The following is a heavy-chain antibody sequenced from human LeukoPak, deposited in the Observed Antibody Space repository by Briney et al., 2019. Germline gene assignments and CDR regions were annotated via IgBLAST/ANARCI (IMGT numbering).Heavy chain of an antibody. CDR2: IWYDGSNK. V-gene: IGHV3-33*01. CDR1: GFTFTSYG. D-gene: IGHD3-3*01. CDR3: ARDREQTYYDFWSGYFY. J-gene: IGHJ4*02. Sequence: QSGGSLRLSCAASGFTFTSYGMHWVRQAPGKGLGWVAIIWYDGSNKYYADSVKGRFTISRDNSKNTLYLQMSSLRAEDTAVYYCARDREQTYYDFWSGYFYWGQGTLVTVSS.